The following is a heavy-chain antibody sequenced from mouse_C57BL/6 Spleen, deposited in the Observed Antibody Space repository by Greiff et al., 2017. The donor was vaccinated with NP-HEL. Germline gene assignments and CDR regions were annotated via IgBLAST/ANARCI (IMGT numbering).Heavy chain of an antibody. CDR1: GYTFTSYW. D-gene: IGHD1-1*01. V-gene: IGHV1-59*01. J-gene: IGHJ2*01. Sequence: QVQLQQPRAELVRPGTSVKLSCKASGYTFTSYWMHWVKQRPGQGLEWIGVIDPSDSYTNYNQKFKGKATLTVDTSSSTAYMQLSSLTSEDSAVYYCARGGYGSSFDYWGQGTTLTVSS. CDR3: ARGGYGSSFDY. CDR2: IDPSDSYT.